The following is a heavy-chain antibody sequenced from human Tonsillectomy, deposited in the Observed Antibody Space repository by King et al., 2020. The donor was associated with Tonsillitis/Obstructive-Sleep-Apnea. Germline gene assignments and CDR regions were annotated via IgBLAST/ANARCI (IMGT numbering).Heavy chain of an antibody. D-gene: IGHD4-17*01. Sequence: VQLPQWGAGLLKPSETLSLTCAVSGGSFSGYYWSWIRQPPGKGLEWIGEINHSGSTNYNPSLKSRVTISVDTSKNQFSLKLSSVTAADTAVYYCARAKTTVTRGDWFDPWGQGTLVTVSS. CDR3: ARAKTTVTRGDWFDP. V-gene: IGHV4-34*01. J-gene: IGHJ5*02. CDR2: INHSGST. CDR1: GGSFSGYY.